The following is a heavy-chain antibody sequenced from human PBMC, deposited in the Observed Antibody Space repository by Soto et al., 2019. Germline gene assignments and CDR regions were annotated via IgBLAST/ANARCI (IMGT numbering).Heavy chain of an antibody. Sequence: SETLSLTCSVSGASISSYYWSWIRQSPGKGLEFIGCMYSSGGTNYNPALKSRITISRDTSKNQLSLKLTSVTAADTAVYSCAKLQYTVVTTLDIWGQGTMVTVSS. J-gene: IGHJ3*02. CDR3: AKLQYTVVTTLDI. V-gene: IGHV4-59*01. D-gene: IGHD4-4*01. CDR2: MYSSGGT. CDR1: GASISSYY.